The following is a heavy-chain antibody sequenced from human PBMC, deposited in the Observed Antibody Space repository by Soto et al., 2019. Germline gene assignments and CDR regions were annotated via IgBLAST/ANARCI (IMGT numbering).Heavy chain of an antibody. V-gene: IGHV2-5*01. D-gene: IGHD3-3*01. Sequence: SGPTLVNPTQTLTLTCTVSGFSLSASGEGVGWIRQPPGKALEWLGVLYWHDNTRYTRYSPSLKNRLAITEDTAKNQVVLTLTNMDPVDTPTYSCAHRYEFWTGYYFLSYFDYWGQVMLVTVSS. CDR1: GFSLSASGEG. CDR3: AHRYEFWTGYYFLSYFDY. J-gene: IGHJ4*02. CDR2: LYWHDNT.